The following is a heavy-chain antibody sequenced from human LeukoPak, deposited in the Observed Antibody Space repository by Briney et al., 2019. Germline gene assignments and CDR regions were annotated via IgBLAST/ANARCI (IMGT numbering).Heavy chain of an antibody. V-gene: IGHV3-30*02. CDR3: ARVEAGQTRGYYFDY. J-gene: IGHJ4*02. CDR1: GFTFSTYG. Sequence: PGGSLRLSCAASGFTFSTYGMHWVRQAPGKGLEWVAFIRHGGNRIYYADSVKGRFTISRDNAKNTLFLQMNSLRAEDTAVYYCARVEAGQTRGYYFDYWGQGTLVTVSS. CDR2: IRHGGNRI. D-gene: IGHD3-10*01.